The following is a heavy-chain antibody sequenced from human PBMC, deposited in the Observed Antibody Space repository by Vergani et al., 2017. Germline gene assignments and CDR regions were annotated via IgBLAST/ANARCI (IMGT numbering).Heavy chain of an antibody. V-gene: IGHV1-69*08. CDR2: IIPILGIA. CDR1: GGTFSSYT. J-gene: IGHJ4*02. Sequence: QVQLVQSGAEVKKPGSSVKVSCKASGGTFSSYTISWVRQAPGQGLEWMGRIIPILGIANYAQKFQGRVTITADKSTSTAYMELSSLRSEDTALYYCAKDINYDFWSGYLDYWGQGTLVTVSS. D-gene: IGHD3-3*01. CDR3: AKDINYDFWSGYLDY.